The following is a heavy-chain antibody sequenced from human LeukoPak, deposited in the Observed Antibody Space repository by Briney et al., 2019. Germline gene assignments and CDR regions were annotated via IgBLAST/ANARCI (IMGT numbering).Heavy chain of an antibody. CDR3: AKEPRYCSSTSCYYYYYYGMDV. CDR2: IKQDGSEK. Sequence: GGSLRLSCAASGFTFSSCWMSWVRQAPGKGLEWVANIKQDGSEKYYVDSVKGRFTISRDNAKNSLYLQMNSLRAEDTAVYYCAKEPRYCSSTSCYYYYYYGMDVWGQGTTVTVSS. CDR1: GFTFSSCW. D-gene: IGHD2-2*01. V-gene: IGHV3-7*01. J-gene: IGHJ6*02.